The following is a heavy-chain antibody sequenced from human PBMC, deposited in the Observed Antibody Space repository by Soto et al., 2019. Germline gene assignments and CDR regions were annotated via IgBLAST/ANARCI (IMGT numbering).Heavy chain of an antibody. D-gene: IGHD2-2*01. Sequence: ASVKVSCKASGYTFTSYGISWVRQAPGQGLEWMGWISAYNGNTNYAQKLQGRVTMTTDTSTSTAYMELRSLRSDDTAVYYCARMESHPIVVVPADWFDPWGQGTLVTVSS. J-gene: IGHJ5*02. V-gene: IGHV1-18*01. CDR1: GYTFTSYG. CDR3: ARMESHPIVVVPADWFDP. CDR2: ISAYNGNT.